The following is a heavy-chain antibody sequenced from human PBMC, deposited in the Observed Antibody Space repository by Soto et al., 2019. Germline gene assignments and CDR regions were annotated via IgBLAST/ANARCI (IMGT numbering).Heavy chain of an antibody. CDR1: GFTFNDHY. CDR2: TRDKANSYST. Sequence: EVQLVESGGGLIQPGGSLRLSCAASGFTFNDHYMDWVRQAPGKGLEWVGRTRDKANSYSTEYAASVKGRFTISRDDSKNSLYLQRNRLQTEDTAVYYCARSKAYYYVGWGQGTLVTVSS. V-gene: IGHV3-72*01. J-gene: IGHJ4*02. D-gene: IGHD3-22*01. CDR3: ARSKAYYYVG.